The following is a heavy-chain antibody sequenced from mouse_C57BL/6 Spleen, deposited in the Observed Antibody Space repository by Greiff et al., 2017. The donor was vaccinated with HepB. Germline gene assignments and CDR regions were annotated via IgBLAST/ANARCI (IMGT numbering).Heavy chain of an antibody. CDR1: GYTFTSYW. V-gene: IGHV1-64*01. CDR3: ARSDGYYWFAY. J-gene: IGHJ3*01. Sequence: VQLQQSGAELVKPGASVKLSCKASGYTFTSYWMHWVKQRPGQGLEWIGMIHPNSGSTNYNEKFKSKATLTVDKSSSTAYMQLSSLTSEDSAVYYCARSDGYYWFAYWGQRTLVTVSA. D-gene: IGHD2-3*01. CDR2: IHPNSGST.